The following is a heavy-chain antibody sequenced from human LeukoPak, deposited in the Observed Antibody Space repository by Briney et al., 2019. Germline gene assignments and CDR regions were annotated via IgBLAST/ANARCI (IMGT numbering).Heavy chain of an antibody. V-gene: IGHV3-66*01. J-gene: IGHJ6*02. CDR3: ARGLGIPQLWWADYYYGMDV. D-gene: IGHD5-18*01. Sequence: GGSLRLSCAASGFTFSSYAMSWVRQAPGKGLEWVSVIFSGGSSYYADSVKGRFTISRDNSKNTLYLQMNSLRAEDTAVYYCARGLGIPQLWWADYYYGMDVWGQGTTVTVSS. CDR2: IFSGGSS. CDR1: GFTFSSYA.